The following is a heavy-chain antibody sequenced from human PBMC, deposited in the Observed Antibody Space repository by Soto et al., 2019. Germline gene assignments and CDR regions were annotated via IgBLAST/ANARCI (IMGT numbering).Heavy chain of an antibody. CDR3: ATGMVRGPADY. D-gene: IGHD3-10*01. CDR2: FDPEDGET. V-gene: IGHV1-24*01. CDR1: GYTFSSNS. Sequence: ASVKVSCKASGYTFSSNSIHWVRQAPGKGLEWMGGFDPEDGETIYAQKFQGRVTMTEDTSTDTAYMELSSLRSEDTAVYYCATGMVRGPADYWGQGTLVTVSS. J-gene: IGHJ4*02.